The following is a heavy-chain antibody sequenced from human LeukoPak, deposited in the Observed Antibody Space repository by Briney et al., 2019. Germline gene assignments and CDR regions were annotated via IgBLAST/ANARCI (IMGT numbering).Heavy chain of an antibody. J-gene: IGHJ4*02. D-gene: IGHD4-23*01. CDR1: GYCFTSYW. CDR2: SDPSDSDA. Sequence: GESLKISCKGSGYCFTSYWFTRVRQMPGKRLECIERSDPSDSDANYSPSFQGHVRFSADKSTNTAYLQWSNLKASDTAMSYCARLVYSGYYFGYWGQGTLVTVSS. CDR3: ARLVYSGYYFGY. V-gene: IGHV5-10-1*01.